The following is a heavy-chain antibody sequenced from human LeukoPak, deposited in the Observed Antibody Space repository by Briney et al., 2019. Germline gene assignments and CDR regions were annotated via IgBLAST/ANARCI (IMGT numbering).Heavy chain of an antibody. D-gene: IGHD3-10*01. V-gene: IGHV3-21*01. J-gene: IGHJ1*01. CDR2: ISTGSSYI. CDR1: GFTFSSYS. CDR3: ARDSAGLYYYGSGSPEYFQH. Sequence: PGGSLRLSCAASGFTFSSYSMNWVRQAPGKGLEWVSSISTGSSYIYYADSVKGRFTISRDDAKNSLYLQMNSLRSEDTAVYYCARDSAGLYYYGSGSPEYFQHWGQGTLVTVSS.